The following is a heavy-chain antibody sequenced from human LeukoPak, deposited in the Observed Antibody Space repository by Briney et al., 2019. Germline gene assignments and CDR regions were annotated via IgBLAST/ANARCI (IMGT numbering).Heavy chain of an antibody. D-gene: IGHD3-22*01. CDR1: GGSFSGYY. J-gene: IGHJ4*02. CDR2: INHSGST. V-gene: IGHV4-34*01. Sequence: SETLSLTCAVYGGSFSGYYWSWIRQPPGKGLEWIGEINHSGSTNYNPSLKSRVTISVDTSKNQFSLKLSSVTAADTAVYYCADTPGVVVITTTPSWGQGTLVTVSS. CDR3: ADTPGVVVITTTPS.